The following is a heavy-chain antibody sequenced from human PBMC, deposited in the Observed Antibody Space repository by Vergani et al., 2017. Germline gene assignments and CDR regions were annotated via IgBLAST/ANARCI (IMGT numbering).Heavy chain of an antibody. CDR3: AKHHVVVVAAPVYNWFDP. J-gene: IGHJ5*02. CDR2: ISGSGGST. CDR1: GFTFSSYA. D-gene: IGHD2-15*01. V-gene: IGHV3-23*01. Sequence: EVQLLESGGGLVQPGGSLRLSCAASGFTFSSYAMSWVRQAPGKGLEWVSAISGSGGSTYYADSVKGRFTLSRDNSKNTLYLQMNSLRADDTAVYYCAKHHVVVVAAPVYNWFDPWGQGSLVTVSS.